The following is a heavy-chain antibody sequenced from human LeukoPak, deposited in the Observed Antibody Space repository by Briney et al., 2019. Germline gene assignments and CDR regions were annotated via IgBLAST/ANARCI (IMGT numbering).Heavy chain of an antibody. CDR3: AKGVAVAGLFDY. J-gene: IGHJ4*02. CDR1: GFTFSSYA. V-gene: IGHV3-23*01. Sequence: GGSLRLSCAASGFTFSSYAMSWVRQAPGKGLEWVSAISGSGGSTYYADSVKGRFTISRDYSKNTLYLQMNSLRAEDTAVYYCAKGVAVAGLFDYWGQGTLVTVSS. CDR2: ISGSGGST. D-gene: IGHD6-19*01.